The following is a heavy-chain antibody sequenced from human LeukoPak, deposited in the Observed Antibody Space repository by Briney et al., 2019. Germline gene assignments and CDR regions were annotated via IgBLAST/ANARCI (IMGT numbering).Heavy chain of an antibody. V-gene: IGHV4-34*01. CDR2: INHSGST. D-gene: IGHD4-17*01. CDR3: AREGDYVLDY. CDR1: GGSFSGYY. Sequence: SETLSLTCAVYGGSFSGYYWSWIRQPPGKGLEWIGEINHSGSTNYNPSLKSRVTISVDTSKNQFSLKLSSVTAADTAVYYCAREGDYVLDYWGQGTLVTVSS. J-gene: IGHJ4*02.